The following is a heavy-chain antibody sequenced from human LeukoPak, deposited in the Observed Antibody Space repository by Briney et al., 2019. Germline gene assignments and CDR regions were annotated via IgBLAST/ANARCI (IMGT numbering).Heavy chain of an antibody. CDR1: GFTFSSYG. Sequence: GGSLRLSCAASGFTFSSYGMHWVRQAPGKGLEWVAFIRYDGSNKYYADSVKGRFTISRDNSKNTLYLQMNSLRAEDTAVYYCARGAGAYSHPYDYWGKGTLVTVSS. D-gene: IGHD4/OR15-4a*01. J-gene: IGHJ4*02. V-gene: IGHV3-30*02. CDR3: ARGAGAYSHPYDY. CDR2: IRYDGSNK.